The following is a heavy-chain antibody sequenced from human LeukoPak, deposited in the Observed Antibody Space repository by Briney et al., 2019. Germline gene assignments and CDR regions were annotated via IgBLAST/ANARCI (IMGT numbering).Heavy chain of an antibody. CDR1: GGSFSGYY. D-gene: IGHD3-10*01. CDR2: INHSGST. CDR3: ARSFTWFGTYFDY. V-gene: IGHV4-34*01. J-gene: IGHJ4*02. Sequence: SETLSLTCAVYGGSFSGYYWSWIRQPPGKGLEWIGEINHSGSTNYNPSLKSRVTISVDTSKNQFSLKLNSVTAADTAVYYCARSFTWFGTYFDYWGQGTLVTVSS.